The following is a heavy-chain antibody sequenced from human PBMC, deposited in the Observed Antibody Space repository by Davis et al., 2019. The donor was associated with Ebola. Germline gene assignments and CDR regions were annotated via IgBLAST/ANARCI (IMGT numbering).Heavy chain of an antibody. Sequence: ASVKVSCKASGYIFTSYAMHWVRQAPGQRLEWMGWINGGNGDTKYSQKFRDRVTITRDTSASTSYMELSSLRSEDTAVYYCARDTGYGGNWFDPWGQGTLVTVSS. V-gene: IGHV1-3*01. D-gene: IGHD4-23*01. J-gene: IGHJ5*02. CDR2: INGGNGDT. CDR1: GYIFTSYA. CDR3: ARDTGYGGNWFDP.